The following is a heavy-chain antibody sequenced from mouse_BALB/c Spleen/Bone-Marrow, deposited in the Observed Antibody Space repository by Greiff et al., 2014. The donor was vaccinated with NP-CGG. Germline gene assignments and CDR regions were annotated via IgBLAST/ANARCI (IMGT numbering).Heavy chain of an antibody. Sequence: QVQMKQSGAELAKPGASVKMSCKASGYTFTNYWMHWVKQRPRQGLEWIGYINPSTGYTEYNQKFKDKSTLTADKSSSTAYMQLSSLTSEDSAVYYCARGYQRILAYWGQGTLVTVSA. CDR3: ARGYQRILAY. CDR2: INPSTGYT. J-gene: IGHJ3*01. CDR1: GYTFTNYW. V-gene: IGHV1-7*01.